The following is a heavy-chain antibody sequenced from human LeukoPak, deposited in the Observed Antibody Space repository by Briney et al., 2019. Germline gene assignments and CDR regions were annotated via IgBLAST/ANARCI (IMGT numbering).Heavy chain of an antibody. V-gene: IGHV3-23*01. D-gene: IGHD2-21*02. CDR3: ARDSVYCGGDCYPEYYYYGMDV. CDR2: IHKTGDYT. J-gene: IGHJ6*02. CDR1: GFTFSSYW. Sequence: PGGSLRLSCAASGFTFSSYWMSWVRQAPGKGLEWVSAIHKTGDYTYYTDSVKGRFTISRDNSKNTLYLQMNSLRAEDTAVYYCARDSVYCGGDCYPEYYYYGMDVWGQGTTVTVSS.